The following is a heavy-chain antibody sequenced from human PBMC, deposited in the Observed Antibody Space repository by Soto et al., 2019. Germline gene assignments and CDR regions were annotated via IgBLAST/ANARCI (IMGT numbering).Heavy chain of an antibody. CDR3: ARHGITMVRGVIITAGWFDP. V-gene: IGHV4-39*01. D-gene: IGHD3-10*01. J-gene: IGHJ5*02. CDR2: IYYSGST. Sequence: SETLSLTCTVSGGSISSSSYYWGWIRQPPGKGLEWIASIYYSGSTYYNPSLKSRVTISGDTSKNQLSLKLSSVTAADTAVYYCARHGITMVRGVIITAGWFDPWGQGTLVTVSS. CDR1: GGSISSSSYY.